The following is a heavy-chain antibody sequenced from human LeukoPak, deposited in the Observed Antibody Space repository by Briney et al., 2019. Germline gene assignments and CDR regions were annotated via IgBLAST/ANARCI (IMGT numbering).Heavy chain of an antibody. J-gene: IGHJ5*02. CDR1: GFTSSSYW. V-gene: IGHV3-7*01. D-gene: IGHD4-17*01. CDR2: IKQDGSEK. CDR3: ARDPYGDA. Sequence: GGSLRLSCAASGFTSSSYWMSWVRQAPGKGLEWVANIKQDGSEKYYVDSVKGRFTISRDNAKNSLYLQMNSLRAEDTAVYYCARDPYGDAWGQGTLVTVSS.